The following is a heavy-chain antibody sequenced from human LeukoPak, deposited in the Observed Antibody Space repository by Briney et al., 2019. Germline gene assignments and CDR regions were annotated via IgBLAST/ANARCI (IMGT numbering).Heavy chain of an antibody. Sequence: PGGSLRLSCAASGFTFDDYAMHWVRQAPGKGVEWVSGISWNSGSIGYADSVKGRFTISRDNAKNSLYLQMNSLRAEDTALYYCAKEVALAGELDYWGQGTLVTVSS. CDR2: ISWNSGSI. CDR3: AKEVALAGELDY. D-gene: IGHD6-19*01. J-gene: IGHJ4*02. V-gene: IGHV3-9*01. CDR1: GFTFDDYA.